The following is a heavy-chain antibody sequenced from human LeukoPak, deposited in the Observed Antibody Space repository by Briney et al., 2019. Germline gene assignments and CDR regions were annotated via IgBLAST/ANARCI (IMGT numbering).Heavy chain of an antibody. J-gene: IGHJ4*02. Sequence: GGSLRLSRAASGFTVSTNYMSWVRQAPGKWLEWVSVIYSGGSTYYADSVKGRFTISRDNSKNTLYLQMNSLRAEDTAVYYCARGRGTYYFDYWGQGTLVTVSS. CDR3: ARGRGTYYFDY. V-gene: IGHV3-53*01. CDR1: GFTVSTNY. CDR2: IYSGGST. D-gene: IGHD3-10*01.